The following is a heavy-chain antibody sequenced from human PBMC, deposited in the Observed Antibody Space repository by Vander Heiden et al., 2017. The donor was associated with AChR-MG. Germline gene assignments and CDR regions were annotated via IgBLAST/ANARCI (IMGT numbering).Heavy chain of an antibody. D-gene: IGHD2-2*01. CDR1: GGTFSSYA. J-gene: IGHJ5*02. CDR2: IIPSFGTA. V-gene: IGHV1-69*06. CDR3: ARPYCSSTSCYLGNNWFDP. Sequence: QVQLVQSGAEVKKPGSSVQVSCKASGGTFSSYAISWVRQAPGQGLEWMGGIIPSFGTANYAQKFQGRVTITADKSTSTAYMELSSLRSEDTAVYYCARPYCSSTSCYLGNNWFDPWGQGTLVTVSS.